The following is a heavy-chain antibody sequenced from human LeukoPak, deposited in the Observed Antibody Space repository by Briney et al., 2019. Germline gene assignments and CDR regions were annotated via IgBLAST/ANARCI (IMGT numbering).Heavy chain of an antibody. J-gene: IGHJ3*02. CDR2: MNPNSGNT. Sequence: ASVKVSCKASGYTFTSYDMSWVRQATGQGLEWMGWMNPNSGNTGYAQKFQGRVTITRNTSISTAYMELSSLRSEDTAVYYCARGSILEWSNPYAFDIWGQGTMVTVSS. CDR1: GYTFTSYD. CDR3: ARGSILEWSNPYAFDI. V-gene: IGHV1-8*03. D-gene: IGHD3-3*01.